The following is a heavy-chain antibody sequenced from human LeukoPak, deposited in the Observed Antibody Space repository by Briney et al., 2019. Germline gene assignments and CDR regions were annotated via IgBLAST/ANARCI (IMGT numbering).Heavy chain of an antibody. CDR3: ARAPPRIGARRDGYYYYMDV. J-gene: IGHJ6*03. D-gene: IGHD6-6*01. Sequence: ASVKVSCKASGYTFTSYGISWVRQAPGQGLEWMGGINPIFGTANYAQKFQGRVTITADESTSTAYMELSSLRSEDTAVYYCARAPPRIGARRDGYYYYMDVWGKGTTVTVSS. CDR2: INPIFGTA. V-gene: IGHV1-69*13. CDR1: GYTFTSYG.